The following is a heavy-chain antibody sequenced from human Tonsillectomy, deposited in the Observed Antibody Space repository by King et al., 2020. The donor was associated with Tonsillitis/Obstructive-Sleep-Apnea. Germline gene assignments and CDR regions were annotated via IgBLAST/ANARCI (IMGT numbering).Heavy chain of an antibody. J-gene: IGHJ6*02. V-gene: IGHV1-69*10. CDR1: GGTFSSYA. Sequence: VQLVESGAEVKKPGSSVKVSCKASGGTFSSYAISWVRQAPGQGLEWMGGIIPILGIANYAQKFQGRVTITADKSTSTAYMGLSSLRSEDTAVYYCASSQALVVPSAIPTVPSSNYYYYYGMDVWGQGTTVTVSS. CDR2: IIPILGIA. D-gene: IGHD2-2*01. CDR3: ASSQALVVPSAIPTVPSSNYYYYYGMDV.